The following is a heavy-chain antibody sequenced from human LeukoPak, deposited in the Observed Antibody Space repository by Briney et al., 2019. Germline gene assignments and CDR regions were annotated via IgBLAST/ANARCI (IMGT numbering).Heavy chain of an antibody. CDR3: AAPSHDYGDLYGVDV. CDR2: IVVGSGNT. CDR1: GFTFTSSA. D-gene: IGHD4-17*01. V-gene: IGHV1-58*02. J-gene: IGHJ6*02. Sequence: SVKVSCKASGFTFTSSAMQWVRQARGQRLEWIGWIVVGSGNTNYAQKFQERVTITRDMSTSTAYMELSSLRSEDTAVYYCAAPSHDYGDLYGVDVWGQGTTVTVSS.